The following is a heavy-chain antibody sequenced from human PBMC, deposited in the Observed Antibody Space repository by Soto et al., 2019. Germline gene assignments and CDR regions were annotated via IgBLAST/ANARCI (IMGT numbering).Heavy chain of an antibody. CDR1: GFAFSSHA. Sequence: EVQLLESGGGLVQRGGSLRLSCAASGFAFSSHAMNWVRQAPGKGLEWVTAISASGDRTYYADSVKGRFTISRDNAKSKLYLQMNSLGDEDSAVYYCAKDSTKNSRSRVEYFQHWGQGTLVTVSS. J-gene: IGHJ1*01. CDR2: ISASGDRT. V-gene: IGHV3-23*01. CDR3: AKDSTKNSRSRVEYFQH. D-gene: IGHD1-7*01.